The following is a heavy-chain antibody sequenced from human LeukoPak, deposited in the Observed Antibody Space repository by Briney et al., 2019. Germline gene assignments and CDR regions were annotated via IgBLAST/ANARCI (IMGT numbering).Heavy chain of an antibody. D-gene: IGHD3-22*01. V-gene: IGHV3-48*04. Sequence: GGSLRLSCAASGFTFSSYSMNWVRQAPGKGLEWVSYISSSSTIYYADSVKGRFTISRDNAKNSLYLQMNSLRAEDTAVYYCASDDSYYYDSSGYYGEFDYWGQGTLVTVSS. CDR3: ASDDSYYYDSSGYYGEFDY. CDR1: GFTFSSYS. CDR2: ISSSSTI. J-gene: IGHJ4*02.